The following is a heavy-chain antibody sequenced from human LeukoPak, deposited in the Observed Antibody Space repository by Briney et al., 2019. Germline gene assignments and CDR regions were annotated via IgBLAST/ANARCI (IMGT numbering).Heavy chain of an antibody. Sequence: PSETLSLTCTVSGVSISSSSYYWGWIHQPPGKGLEWIGEINHSGSTNYNPSLKSRVTISVDTSKNQFSLKLSSVTAADTAVYYCARGRRIWFGDSHWFDPWGQGTLVTVSS. CDR1: GVSISSSSYY. D-gene: IGHD3-10*01. CDR3: ARGRRIWFGDSHWFDP. V-gene: IGHV4-39*07. CDR2: INHSGST. J-gene: IGHJ5*02.